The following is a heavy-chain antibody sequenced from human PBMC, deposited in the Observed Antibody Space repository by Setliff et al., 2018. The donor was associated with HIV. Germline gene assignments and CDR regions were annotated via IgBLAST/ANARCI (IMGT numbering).Heavy chain of an antibody. D-gene: IGHD1-7*01. J-gene: IGHJ3*02. V-gene: IGHV3-30*02. Sequence: RLSCIASGFTFSAHGMHWVRQAPGKGLEWVAFINYDVSYEHYADSVKDRVTISRDNSKDTLYLQMNSLREEDTAVYYCTKDGDNFNWDYDAFDIWGQGTMVTVSS. CDR1: GFTFSAHG. CDR2: INYDVSYE. CDR3: TKDGDNFNWDYDAFDI.